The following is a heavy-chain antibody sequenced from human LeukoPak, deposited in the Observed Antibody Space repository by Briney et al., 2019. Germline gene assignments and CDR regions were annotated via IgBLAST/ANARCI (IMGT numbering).Heavy chain of an antibody. CDR1: GGSISSSSYY. J-gene: IGHJ4*02. CDR3: ARSYTGLDLD. D-gene: IGHD1-26*01. CDR2: IYYSGST. V-gene: IGHV4-39*07. Sequence: SETLSLTCTVSGGSISSSSYYWGWIRQPPGKGLEWIGSIYYSGSTYYNPSLKSRVTISVDTSKNQFSLKLSSVTAADTAVYYCARSYTGLDLDWGQGTLVTVSS.